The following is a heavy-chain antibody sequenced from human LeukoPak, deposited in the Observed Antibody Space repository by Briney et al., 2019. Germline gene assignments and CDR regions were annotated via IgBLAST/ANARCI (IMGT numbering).Heavy chain of an antibody. CDR1: GFSFSDYY. CDR3: AREMSRGATYRYYEGGYFDY. Sequence: GGSLRLSCAASGFSFSDYYMTWIRQAPGKGLEWISYISSSATTIYYAESVKGRFTISRDNAKNSLFLQMNNVRAEDTAIYYCAREMSRGATYRYYEGGYFDYWGQGTPVTVSS. V-gene: IGHV3-11*01. CDR2: ISSSATTI. J-gene: IGHJ4*02. D-gene: IGHD3-22*01.